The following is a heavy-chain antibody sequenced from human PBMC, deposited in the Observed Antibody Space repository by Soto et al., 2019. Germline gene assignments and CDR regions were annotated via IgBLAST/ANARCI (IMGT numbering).Heavy chain of an antibody. D-gene: IGHD3-22*01. CDR3: ARADHYDTSGYWK. V-gene: IGHV3-11*05. J-gene: IGHJ4*02. Sequence: QVQLVESGGGLVKPGGSLRLSCAASGFTFSDYYMSWNRQAPGKGLEWVSYITSSSSYTIYADSVRGRFTISRDNAKNSLFLQMNSLRAEDTAVYYCARADHYDTSGYWKWGQGTLVTVSS. CDR2: ITSSSSYT. CDR1: GFTFSDYY.